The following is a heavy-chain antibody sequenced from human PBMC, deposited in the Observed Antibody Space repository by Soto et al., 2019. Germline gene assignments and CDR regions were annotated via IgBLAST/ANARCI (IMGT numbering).Heavy chain of an antibody. Sequence: GGSLRLSCAASGFIFSSYSMNWVRQAPGKGLEWVASISSTSTYIYYADSVKGRFSISRDNAKNSLYLQMNSLRAEDTAAYYCARESSGDSSGWYLYDYWGQGTLVTVSS. V-gene: IGHV3-21*01. J-gene: IGHJ4*02. D-gene: IGHD6-19*01. CDR2: ISSTSTYI. CDR1: GFIFSSYS. CDR3: ARESSGDSSGWYLYDY.